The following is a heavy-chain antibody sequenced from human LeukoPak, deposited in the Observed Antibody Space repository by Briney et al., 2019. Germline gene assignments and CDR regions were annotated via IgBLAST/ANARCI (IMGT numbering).Heavy chain of an antibody. CDR2: IYYSGST. D-gene: IGHD5-18*01. CDR3: ATSYSYGYEFDY. J-gene: IGHJ4*02. CDR1: GGSISSYY. V-gene: IGHV4-59*01. Sequence: SETLSLTCTVSGGSISSYYWSWIRQPPGKGLEWIGYIYYSGSTNYNPSLKSRVTISVDTSKNQFSLKLSSVTAADTAVYYCATSYSYGYEFDYWGQGTLVTVSS.